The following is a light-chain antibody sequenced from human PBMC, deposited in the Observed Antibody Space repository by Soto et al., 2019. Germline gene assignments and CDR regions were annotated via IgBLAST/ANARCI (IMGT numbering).Light chain of an antibody. CDR1: QSVSSNH. Sequence: EIVLTQSPGTLSLSPGERATLSCRASQSVSSNHLAWYQQKSGQAPRLLIYGISSRATGIPDRFSGSGSGTDITLTISRLEPEDFAVYYCQQYGTSRTFGQGTKVEIK. J-gene: IGKJ1*01. CDR2: GIS. CDR3: QQYGTSRT. V-gene: IGKV3-20*01.